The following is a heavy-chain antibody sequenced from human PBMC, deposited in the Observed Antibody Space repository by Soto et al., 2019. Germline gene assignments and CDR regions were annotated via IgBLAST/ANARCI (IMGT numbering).Heavy chain of an antibody. CDR1: GFTFTSSA. J-gene: IGHJ3*02. CDR3: ARGRFPQRRITYYDFWSGYRSDAFDI. CDR2: IVVGSGNT. D-gene: IGHD3-3*01. V-gene: IGHV1-58*02. Sequence: GASVQVSCKASGFTFTSSAMQWVRQARGRRLEWIGWIVVGSGNTNYAQKFQERVTITRDMSTSTAYMELSSLRSEDTAVYYCARGRFPQRRITYYDFWSGYRSDAFDIWGQGTMVTVSS.